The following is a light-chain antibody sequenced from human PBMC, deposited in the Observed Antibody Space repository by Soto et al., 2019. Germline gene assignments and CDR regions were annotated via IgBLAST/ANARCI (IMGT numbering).Light chain of an antibody. CDR3: SSDADSYTLVV. V-gene: IGLV2-11*01. CDR2: DVS. CDR1: SSDVGGYNY. J-gene: IGLJ2*01. Sequence: QSALTQPRSVSGSPGQSVTISCTGTSSDVGGYNYVSWYQQHPGKAPKLMIYDVSKRPSGVPDRFSGSKSGNTASLTISGLQAEDESDYYCSSDADSYTLVVFVGGTKVTVL.